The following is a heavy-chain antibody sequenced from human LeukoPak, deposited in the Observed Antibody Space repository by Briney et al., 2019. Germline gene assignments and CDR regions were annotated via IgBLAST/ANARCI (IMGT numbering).Heavy chain of an antibody. CDR3: ARHLLWFGELSGGFDY. Sequence: PGGSLRLSCAASRFTFSSYGMSWVRQAPGNGLEWVSGISSSGGSTYYADSVKSRFTISRDNSRNTLYLQMNSLRAEDTAVYYCARHLLWFGELSGGFDYWGQGTLVTVSS. V-gene: IGHV3-23*01. CDR1: RFTFSSYG. CDR2: ISSSGGST. J-gene: IGHJ4*02. D-gene: IGHD3-10*01.